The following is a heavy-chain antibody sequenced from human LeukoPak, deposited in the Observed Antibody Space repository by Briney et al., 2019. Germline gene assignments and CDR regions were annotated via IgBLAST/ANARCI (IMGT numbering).Heavy chain of an antibody. CDR3: AKDLQYYYDSLVFDY. D-gene: IGHD3-22*01. CDR2: ISYDGSNK. Sequence: GGSLRLSCAASGFTFSSYGMHWVRQAPGKGLEWVAVISYDGSNKYYADSVKGRFTISRDNSKNTLYLQMNSLRAEDTAVYYCAKDLQYYYDSLVFDYWGQGTLVTVSS. CDR1: GFTFSSYG. V-gene: IGHV3-30*18. J-gene: IGHJ4*02.